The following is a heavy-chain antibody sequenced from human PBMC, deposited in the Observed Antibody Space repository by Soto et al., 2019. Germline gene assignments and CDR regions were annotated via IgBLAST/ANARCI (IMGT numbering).Heavy chain of an antibody. D-gene: IGHD6-13*01. Sequence: GGSLRLSCAASGFTFDDYAMHWVRQAPGKGLEWVSGISWNSGSIGYADSVKGRFTISRDNAKNSLYLQMNSLRAEDTALYYCAKDWESSSSWDDAFDIWGQGTMVTVSS. CDR3: AKDWESSSSWDDAFDI. J-gene: IGHJ3*02. CDR2: ISWNSGSI. CDR1: GFTFDDYA. V-gene: IGHV3-9*01.